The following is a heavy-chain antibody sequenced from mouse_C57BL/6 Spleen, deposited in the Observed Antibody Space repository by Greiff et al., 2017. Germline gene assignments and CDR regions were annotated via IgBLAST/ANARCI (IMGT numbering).Heavy chain of an antibody. J-gene: IGHJ3*01. Sequence: QVQLQQSGPELVKPGASVKISCKASGYAFSSSWMNWVKQRPGKGLEWIGRIYPGDGDTNYNGKFKGKATLTADKSSSTAYMQLSSLTSEDSAVYFCARSYYDYEGFAYWGQGTLVTVSA. CDR3: ARSYYDYEGFAY. V-gene: IGHV1-82*01. CDR2: IYPGDGDT. D-gene: IGHD2-4*01. CDR1: GYAFSSSW.